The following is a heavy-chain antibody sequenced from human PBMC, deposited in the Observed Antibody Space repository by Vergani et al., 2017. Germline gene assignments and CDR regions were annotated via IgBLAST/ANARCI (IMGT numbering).Heavy chain of an antibody. Sequence: QVQLQQWGAGLLKPSETLSLTCAVYGGSFSGYYWSWIRQPPGKGLEWIGEINHSGSTNYNPSLKSRVTISVDTSKNQFSLKLSSVTAADTAVYYCARGRWESLNAFYIWGQGTMVTVSS. V-gene: IGHV4-34*01. CDR3: ARGRWESLNAFYI. CDR2: INHSGST. CDR1: GGSFSGYY. J-gene: IGHJ3*02. D-gene: IGHD1-26*01.